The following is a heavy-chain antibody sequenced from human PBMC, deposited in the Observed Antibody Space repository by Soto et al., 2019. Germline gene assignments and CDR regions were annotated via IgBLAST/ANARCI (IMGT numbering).Heavy chain of an antibody. J-gene: IGHJ4*02. CDR3: ARDGDYYDSSGYYWRYFDY. Sequence: SETLSLTCTVSGGSISSGDYYWSWIRQPPGKGLEWIGYIYYSGSTYYNPSLKSRVTISVDTSKNQFSLKLSSVTAADTAVYCCARDGDYYDSSGYYWRYFDYWGQGTLVTVSS. V-gene: IGHV4-30-4*01. CDR2: IYYSGST. CDR1: GGSISSGDYY. D-gene: IGHD3-22*01.